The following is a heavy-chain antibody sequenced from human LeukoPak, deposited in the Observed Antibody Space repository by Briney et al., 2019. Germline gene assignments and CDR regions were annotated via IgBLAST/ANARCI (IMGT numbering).Heavy chain of an antibody. V-gene: IGHV1-46*01. Sequence: ASVKVSCKASGYTFTSYDINWVRQATGQGLEWMGIINPSGGSTSYAQKFQGRVTMTRDMSTSTVYMELSSLRSEDTAVYYCAREGYTQYYFDYWGQGTLVTVSS. CDR1: GYTFTSYD. CDR2: INPSGGST. J-gene: IGHJ4*02. CDR3: AREGYTQYYFDY. D-gene: IGHD6-13*01.